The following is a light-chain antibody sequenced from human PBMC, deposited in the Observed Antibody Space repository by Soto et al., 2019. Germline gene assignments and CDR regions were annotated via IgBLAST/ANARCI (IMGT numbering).Light chain of an antibody. CDR1: SSDVGAYNY. V-gene: IGLV2-8*01. CDR3: TSYGGSNLWV. Sequence: QSALTQPPSASGSPGQSVTISCTGTSSDVGAYNYVSWYQQYPGKAPKLMIYEVTKRPSGVPDRFSGSKSGKTASLTVSGLQREDEADYHCTSYGGSNLWVLGGGTKLTVL. CDR2: EVT. J-gene: IGLJ3*02.